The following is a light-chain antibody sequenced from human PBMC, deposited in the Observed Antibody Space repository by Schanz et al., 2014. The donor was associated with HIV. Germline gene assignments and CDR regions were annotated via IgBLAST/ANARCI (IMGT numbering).Light chain of an antibody. V-gene: IGLV1-40*01. J-gene: IGLJ2*01. CDR3: EAWDDSLNDVV. CDR2: GND. CDR1: TSNIGAGFD. Sequence: QSVLTQPPSVSGTPGQRVTISCTGSTSNIGAGFDVHWYQQLPGAAPKLLIYGNDRRPSGVPDRFSGSKSGTSASLAISGLQSEDEADYYCEAWDDSLNDVVFGGGTKLTVL.